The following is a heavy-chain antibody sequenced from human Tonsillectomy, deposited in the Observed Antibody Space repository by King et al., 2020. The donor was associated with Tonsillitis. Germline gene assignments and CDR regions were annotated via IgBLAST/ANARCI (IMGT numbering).Heavy chain of an antibody. CDR1: GFTFSSYA. CDR2: ISSNGGST. D-gene: IGHD3-22*01. V-gene: IGHV3-64D*06. J-gene: IGHJ4*02. CDR3: VKGWWDYYDSSGWLIDY. Sequence: VQLVQSGGGLVQPGGSLRLSCSASGFTFSSYAMHWVRQAPGKGLEYVSAISSNGGSTYYADSVKGRFTISRDNSKTTLYLQMSSLRAEDTAVYYCVKGWWDYYDSSGWLIDYWGQGTLVTVSS.